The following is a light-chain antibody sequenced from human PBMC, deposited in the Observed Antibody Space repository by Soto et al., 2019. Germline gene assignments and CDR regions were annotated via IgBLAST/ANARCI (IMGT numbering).Light chain of an antibody. CDR1: SSDIWGYNY. CDR2: DVN. J-gene: IGLJ1*01. V-gene: IGLV2-11*01. Sequence: QSPLTQLRSVSGSPGQSVTISCTGTSSDIWGYNYLSWYQQNPGKAPKVRIYDVNKRPSGVPDCFSGSKARNTASLTIAWLHAEDEADYSCCSYAGRYSYVLGTGTTVTVL. CDR3: CSYAGRYSYV.